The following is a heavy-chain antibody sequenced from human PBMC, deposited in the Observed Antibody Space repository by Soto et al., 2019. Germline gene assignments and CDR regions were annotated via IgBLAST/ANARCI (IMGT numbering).Heavy chain of an antibody. CDR1: GYTFTSYY. Sequence: QVQLVQSGAEVKKPGASVKASCKASGYTFTSYYMHWVRQAPGQGLERMGIINPSGGSTSYAQKCQGEVTMTRDTYTSTVYMELSSLRSEDTAVYYCARDGWDFEVYWGQGTLVTVSS. CDR2: INPSGGST. D-gene: IGHD1-26*01. V-gene: IGHV1-46*01. CDR3: ARDGWDFEVY. J-gene: IGHJ4*02.